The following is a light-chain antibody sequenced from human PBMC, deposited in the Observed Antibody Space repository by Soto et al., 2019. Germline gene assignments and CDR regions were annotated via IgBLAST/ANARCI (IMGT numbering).Light chain of an antibody. Sequence: QSALTQPASVSGSPGQSITISCTGTSSDAGGYKYVSWYQRHPGKAPKLMIYEVSNRPSGVSNRFSGSKSGNTASLTISGLQAEDEADYYCSSYTSSSTYVFGTGTKVTVL. CDR3: SSYTSSSTYV. V-gene: IGLV2-14*01. J-gene: IGLJ1*01. CDR1: SSDAGGYKY. CDR2: EVS.